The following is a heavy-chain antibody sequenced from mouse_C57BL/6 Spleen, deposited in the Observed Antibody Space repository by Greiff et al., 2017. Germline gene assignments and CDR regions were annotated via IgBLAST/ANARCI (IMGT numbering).Heavy chain of an antibody. CDR3: ARGIYYDYDDAMDY. CDR2: IDPANGNT. J-gene: IGHJ4*01. V-gene: IGHV14-3*01. Sequence: VQLKESVAELVRPGASVKLSCTASGFNIKNTYMHWVKQRPEQGLEWIGRIDPANGNTKYAPKFQGKATITADTSSNTAYLQLSSLTSEDTAIYYCARGIYYDYDDAMDYWGQGTSVTVSS. D-gene: IGHD2-4*01. CDR1: GFNIKNTY.